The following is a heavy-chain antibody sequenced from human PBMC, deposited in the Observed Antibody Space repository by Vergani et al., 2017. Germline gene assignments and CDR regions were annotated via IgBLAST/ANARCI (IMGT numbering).Heavy chain of an antibody. CDR3: AKDRS. Sequence: EVQLVESGGGLVQPGGSLRLSCAASGFTLSDHVMDWVRQGPGKGLEWVGRSRNKARSYTTEYSASVKGRFTISRDDSRNSLYLQMNSLKTEDTAVYYCAKDRSWGKGTTVTVSS. CDR2: SRNKARSYTT. CDR1: GFTLSDHV. J-gene: IGHJ6*04. V-gene: IGHV3-72*01.